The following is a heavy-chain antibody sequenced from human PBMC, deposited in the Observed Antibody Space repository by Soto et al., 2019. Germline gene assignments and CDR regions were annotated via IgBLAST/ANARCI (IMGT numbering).Heavy chain of an antibody. CDR2: IYSGGST. Sequence: EVQLVETGGGLIQPGGSLRLSCAASGFTVSNNYMSWVRQAPGKGLEWVSLIYSGGSTYYADSVKGRLSISRDKSKNTLYLQMNSLRAEDTAVYYCAAYTSLDYWGQGTLVTVSS. D-gene: IGHD2-2*02. CDR1: GFTVSNNY. V-gene: IGHV3-53*02. CDR3: AAYTSLDY. J-gene: IGHJ4*02.